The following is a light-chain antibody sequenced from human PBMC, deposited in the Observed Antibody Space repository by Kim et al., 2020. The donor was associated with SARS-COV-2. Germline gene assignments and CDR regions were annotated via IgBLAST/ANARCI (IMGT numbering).Light chain of an antibody. CDR1: SSDVGSYNL. V-gene: IGLV2-23*02. CDR2: EVS. Sequence: GQSITISFTETSSDVGSYNLVSWYQQHPGKAPKLMIYEVSKRPSGVSNRFSGSKSGNTASLTISGLQAEDEADYYCCSYAGSSTWVFGGGTQLTVL. CDR3: CSYAGSSTWV. J-gene: IGLJ3*02.